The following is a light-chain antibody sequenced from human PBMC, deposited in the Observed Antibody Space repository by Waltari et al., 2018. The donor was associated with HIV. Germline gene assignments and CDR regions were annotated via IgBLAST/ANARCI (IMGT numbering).Light chain of an antibody. V-gene: IGLV2-18*02. CDR3: SSYTTSNTVV. J-gene: IGLJ1*01. Sequence: QSALTQPPSVSGSHGQSVTISCSGTSSDVGFFNRVSWYHQPPGTAPKLIIYEVSNRPSGFPDLLAGRKPGNTASPTISGLQAQDEAVYHCSSYTTSNTVVFGTRTLVTVL. CDR1: SSDVGFFNR. CDR2: EVS.